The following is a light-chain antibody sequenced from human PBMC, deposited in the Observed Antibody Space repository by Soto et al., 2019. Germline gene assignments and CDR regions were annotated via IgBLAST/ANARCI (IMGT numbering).Light chain of an antibody. CDR2: GIS. Sequence: EIVMTQSPATLSVSPGERATLSCRASQSVSSNLAWYQQKPGRAPRLLMYGISTRATGIPARFSGSGSGTEFTLTISSLQSEDFAIYYCQQHNNWPLTFGGGTKVEIK. CDR3: QQHNNWPLT. CDR1: QSVSSN. J-gene: IGKJ4*01. V-gene: IGKV3-15*01.